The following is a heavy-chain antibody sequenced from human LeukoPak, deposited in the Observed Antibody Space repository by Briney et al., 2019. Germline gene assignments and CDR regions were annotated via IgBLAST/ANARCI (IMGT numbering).Heavy chain of an antibody. CDR3: AKAANYYGSGRFFSWFDL. CDR1: GFTFSSYA. CDR2: ISGSGGST. D-gene: IGHD3-10*01. Sequence: GGSLRLSCAASGFTFSSYAMSWVRQAPGKGLEWVSGISGSGGSTYYADSVKGRFTISRGNSKNTLYLQMSSLRAEDTAVYYCAKAANYYGSGRFFSWFDLWGQGTLVTVSS. J-gene: IGHJ5*02. V-gene: IGHV3-23*01.